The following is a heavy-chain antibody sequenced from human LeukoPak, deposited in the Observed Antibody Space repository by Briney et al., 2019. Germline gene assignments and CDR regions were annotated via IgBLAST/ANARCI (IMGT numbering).Heavy chain of an antibody. J-gene: IGHJ3*02. CDR3: ARDSSGYRDAFDI. CDR2: IIPILGIA. D-gene: IGHD3-22*01. Sequence: ASVKVSCKASGGTFSSYAISWVRQAPGQGLEWMGRIIPILGIANYAQKFQGRVTITADKSTSTAYMELSSLRSEDTAVYYRARDSSGYRDAFDIWGQGTMVTVSS. CDR1: GGTFSSYA. V-gene: IGHV1-69*04.